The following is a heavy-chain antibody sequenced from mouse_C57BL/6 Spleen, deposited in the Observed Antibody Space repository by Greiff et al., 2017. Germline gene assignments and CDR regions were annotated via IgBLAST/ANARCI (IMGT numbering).Heavy chain of an antibody. CDR2: IDPEDGDT. CDR3: TTGDYYCSSAY. J-gene: IGHJ3*01. V-gene: IGHV14-1*01. Sequence: VQLQQSGAELVRPGASVKLSCTASGFNIKDYYMHWVKQRPEQGLEWIGRIDPEDGDTEYAPKFQGKDTMTADTSSNTAYLQLSSLTSEDTAVYYCTTGDYYCSSAYWGQGTLVTVSA. D-gene: IGHD1-1*01. CDR1: GFNIKDYY.